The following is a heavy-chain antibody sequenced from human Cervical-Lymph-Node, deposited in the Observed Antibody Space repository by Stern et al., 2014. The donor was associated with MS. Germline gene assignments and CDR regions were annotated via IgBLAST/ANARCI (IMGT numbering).Heavy chain of an antibody. V-gene: IGHV3-30*03. CDR1: GFTFRSYG. D-gene: IGHD6-25*01. CDR2: LSFDGNDK. CDR3: ATIAAAGDFDY. Sequence: MQLVESGGGVVQPGRSLRLSCAASGFTFRSYGMHWVRQAPGKGLEWVALLSFDGNDKYYSDSVRGRFTISRDNSKNTLYLQMNSLRAEDTAVYYCATIAAAGDFDYWGQGTLVTVSS. J-gene: IGHJ4*02.